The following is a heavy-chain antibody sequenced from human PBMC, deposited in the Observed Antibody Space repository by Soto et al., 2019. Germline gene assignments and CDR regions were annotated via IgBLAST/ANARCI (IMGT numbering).Heavy chain of an antibody. CDR3: ARDPSEGRVGNWFES. CDR1: GFTFSRYG. Sequence: EVQLVESGGGLVKPGGSLRLSCAASGFTFSRYGMSWVRQAPGKGLEWVASISTTTSYIYYADSVKGRFSISRDNAKKILYLEMYALRTEDTAVYYCARDPSEGRVGNWFESWGRGTLVTVSS. CDR2: ISTTTSYI. J-gene: IGHJ5*01. V-gene: IGHV3-21*01. D-gene: IGHD2-2*01.